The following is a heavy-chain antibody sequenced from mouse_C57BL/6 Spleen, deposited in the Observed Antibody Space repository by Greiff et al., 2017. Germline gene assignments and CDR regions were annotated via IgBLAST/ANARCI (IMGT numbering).Heavy chain of an antibody. Sequence: VKLVESGPGLVAPSQSLSITCTVSGFSLTSYAISWVRQPPGKGLEWLGVIWTGGGTNYNSALKSRLSISKDNSKSQVFLKMNRLQTDDTARYYCARNEAYSNYAYFDYWRQGTTLTVSS. J-gene: IGHJ2*01. CDR2: IWTGGGT. V-gene: IGHV2-9-1*01. CDR3: ARNEAYSNYAYFDY. D-gene: IGHD2-5*01. CDR1: GFSLTSYA.